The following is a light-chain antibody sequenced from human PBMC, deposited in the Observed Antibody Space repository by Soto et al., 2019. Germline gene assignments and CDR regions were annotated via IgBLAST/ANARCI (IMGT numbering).Light chain of an antibody. CDR1: SSNIGSNY. CDR2: RNN. V-gene: IGLV1-47*01. Sequence: QSVLTQPPSASGTPGQRVTISCSGSSSNIGSNYVYWYQQLPGTAPKLLIYRNNQRPSGVPDRFSGSKSGTSASLAISGLRSEDEADYYCLLAYSGDREVFGGGTKLTVL. CDR3: LLAYSGDREV. J-gene: IGLJ2*01.